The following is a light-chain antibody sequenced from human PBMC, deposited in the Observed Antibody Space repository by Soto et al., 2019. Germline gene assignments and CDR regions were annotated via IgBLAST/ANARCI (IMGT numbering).Light chain of an antibody. J-gene: IGKJ5*01. CDR2: GAS. CDR3: QQYGSSPLIT. CDR1: QRVSSSY. V-gene: IGKV3-20*01. Sequence: EIVLTQSPGTLSLSPGERATLSCRASQRVSSSYLAWYQQKPGQAPRLLIYGASSRATGIPDRFSGSGSGTDFTLTISRLELEDFAVYYCQQYGSSPLITFGQGTRLEIK.